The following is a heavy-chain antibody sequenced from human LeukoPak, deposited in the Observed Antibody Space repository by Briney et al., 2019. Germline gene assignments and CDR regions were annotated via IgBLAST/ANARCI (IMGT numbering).Heavy chain of an antibody. Sequence: TGGSLRLSCAASGFTFSNYWMTWVRRAPGKGLEWVANIRRDGSETHYVDSVMGRFTISRDNAKNSLYLQMNSLRAEDTAVYYCARDDTHYGSTGSFYDAFDIWGQGTKVTVSS. J-gene: IGHJ3*02. CDR2: IRRDGSET. CDR3: ARDDTHYGSTGSFYDAFDI. V-gene: IGHV3-7*01. D-gene: IGHD3-22*01. CDR1: GFTFSNYW.